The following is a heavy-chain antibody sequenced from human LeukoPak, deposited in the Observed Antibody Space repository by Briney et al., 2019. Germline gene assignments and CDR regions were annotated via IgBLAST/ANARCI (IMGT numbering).Heavy chain of an antibody. D-gene: IGHD6-19*01. CDR1: GDSVSSNSAA. V-gene: IGHV6-1*01. J-gene: IGHJ4*02. Sequence: SQTLSLTCAISGDSVSSNSAAWNCIRQSPSRGLECLGRTYYRSKWYNDYAVSVKGRIIINPDTSKNQFSLQLNSVTPEDTAVYYCARGTGWPQFDYWGQGTLVTVSS. CDR3: ARGTGWPQFDY. CDR2: TYYRSKWYN.